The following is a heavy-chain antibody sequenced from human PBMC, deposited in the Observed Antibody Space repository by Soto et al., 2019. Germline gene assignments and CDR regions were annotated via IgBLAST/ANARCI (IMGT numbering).Heavy chain of an antibody. Sequence: GHALKISCKASAYSFTSYWIGLVRQSRGKGLEWMGIIYPSEFETRYTPSFQRQVSIAADKPIRTAYLQWSSLKASDTAMYYCARGTVIYRDYWGQGPLVTVS. V-gene: IGHV5-51*01. CDR1: AYSFTSYW. D-gene: IGHD5-12*01. J-gene: IGHJ4*02. CDR3: ARGTVIYRDY. CDR2: IYPSEFET.